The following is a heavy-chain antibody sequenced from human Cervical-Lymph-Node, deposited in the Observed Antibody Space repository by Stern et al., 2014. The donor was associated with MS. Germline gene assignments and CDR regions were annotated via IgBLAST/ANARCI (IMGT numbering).Heavy chain of an antibody. CDR1: GYTFTNYY. D-gene: IGHD6-19*01. CDR2: INPSGGST. J-gene: IGHJ4*02. V-gene: IGHV1-46*03. Sequence: QVQLVQSGAEVKKRGASVKVSCKASGYTFTNYYMHWVRQAPGQGLEWMGAINPSGGSTSYAQKVKGRVIMTRDTSTSTVYMELSSLRSEDTAVYYCARDYSSDWGLDYWGQGTLVTVSS. CDR3: ARDYSSDWGLDY.